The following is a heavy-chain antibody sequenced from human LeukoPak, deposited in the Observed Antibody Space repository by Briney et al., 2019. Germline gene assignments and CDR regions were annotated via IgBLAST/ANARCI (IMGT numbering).Heavy chain of an antibody. CDR1: DDSITMYY. V-gene: IGHV4-59*01. J-gene: IGHJ2*01. CDR2: VDHTGST. CDR3: ARVYYSNSYDYWYFDL. Sequence: SETLSLTCSVSDDSITMYYWTWIRQPPGKGLEWIGYVDHTGSTNFNPSLNGRVSISRDTTKNLFSLKLSSVTAADTAVYYCARVYYSNSYDYWYFDLWGRGTLVTVSS. D-gene: IGHD6-13*01.